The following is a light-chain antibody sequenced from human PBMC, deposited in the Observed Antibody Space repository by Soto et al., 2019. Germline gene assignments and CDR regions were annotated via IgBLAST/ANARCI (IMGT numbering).Light chain of an antibody. V-gene: IGLV1-44*01. CDR2: FND. CDR1: RSNIGSNL. Sequence: QSVLTQPPSASGTPGQRVSISCSGGRSNIGSNLVSWYQQLPGTAPKLLLYFNDQRPSGVPDRFSGSKSGTSASLAVSELQSEYEADYFCAAWDDSLNGVLFGGGTKLTVL. CDR3: AAWDDSLNGVL. J-gene: IGLJ3*02.